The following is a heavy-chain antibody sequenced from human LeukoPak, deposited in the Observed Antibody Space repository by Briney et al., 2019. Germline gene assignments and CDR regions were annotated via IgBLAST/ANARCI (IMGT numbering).Heavy chain of an antibody. CDR2: IYYSGST. J-gene: IGHJ4*02. D-gene: IGHD6-13*01. Sequence: SETLSLTCTVSGGSISSSSYYWGWIRQPPGTGLEWIGSIYYSGSTYYNPSLKSRVTISVYTSKNQFSLKLSSVTAADTAVYYCARSNISSWYYAGHFDYWGQGTLVTVSS. CDR1: GGSISSSSYY. V-gene: IGHV4-39*01. CDR3: ARSNISSWYYAGHFDY.